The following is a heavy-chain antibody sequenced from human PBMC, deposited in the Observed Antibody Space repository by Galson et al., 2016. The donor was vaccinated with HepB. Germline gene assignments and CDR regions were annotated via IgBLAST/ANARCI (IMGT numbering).Heavy chain of an antibody. J-gene: IGHJ6*03. CDR1: GFDFSRHE. D-gene: IGHD1-1*01. Sequence: SLRLSCAGSGFDFSRHEMNWVRQAPGKGLEWVSYIRPSGATFYADSVKGRFTISRDDGRDSLFLQMNRLRVEDTAVYFCGRGKSNNWDAYKRTWDYNMEVWGQGTTVTVS. V-gene: IGHV3-48*03. CDR3: GRGKSNNWDAYKRTWDYNMEV. CDR2: IRPSGAT.